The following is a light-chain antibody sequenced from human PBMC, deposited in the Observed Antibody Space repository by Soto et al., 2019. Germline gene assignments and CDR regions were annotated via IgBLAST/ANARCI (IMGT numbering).Light chain of an antibody. CDR2: EGT. V-gene: IGLV2-23*01. Sequence: QSVLTQPASVSGSPGQSITISCTGTSSDFGTYNLVSWYQQYPGKAPKLIIYEGTKRPPGVSDRFSGSESGNTASLTISGLQTEDEADYYCCSHAGSSSWVFGGGTKLTVL. CDR3: CSHAGSSSWV. CDR1: SSDFGTYNL. J-gene: IGLJ3*02.